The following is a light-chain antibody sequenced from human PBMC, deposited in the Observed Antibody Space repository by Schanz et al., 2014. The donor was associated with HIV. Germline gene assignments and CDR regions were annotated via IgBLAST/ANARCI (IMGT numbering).Light chain of an antibody. Sequence: EIVLTQSPATLAVSPGERVTLSCRAGQSVSRYLAWYQQTPGQAPRLLIYDASNRASGIPARFSGTGSGTDFTLTISGLEPEDFAVYYCQQRSTWPITFGQGTKLEI. CDR3: QQRSTWPIT. CDR2: DAS. J-gene: IGKJ2*01. V-gene: IGKV3-11*01. CDR1: QSVSRY.